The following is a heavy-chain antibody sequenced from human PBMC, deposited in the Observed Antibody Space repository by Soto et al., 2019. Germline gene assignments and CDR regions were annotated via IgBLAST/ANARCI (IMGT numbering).Heavy chain of an antibody. D-gene: IGHD1-1*01. CDR1: GGSIGISSYY. J-gene: IGHJ4*02. Sequence: PSETLSLTCTVSGGSIGISSYYWGWILHPPGKGLEWIGSIYYSGSTYYNPSLKSRVTISVDTSKNQFSLKLSSVTAADTAVYYCARHVTQLEPARKSNRLYYFDYWGQGTLVTVSS. CDR3: ARHVTQLEPARKSNRLYYFDY. V-gene: IGHV4-39*01. CDR2: IYYSGST.